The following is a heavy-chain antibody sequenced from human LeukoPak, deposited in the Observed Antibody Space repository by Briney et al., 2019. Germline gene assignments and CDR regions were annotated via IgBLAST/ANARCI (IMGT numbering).Heavy chain of an antibody. J-gene: IGHJ3*02. CDR3: ARDVWSNWAFDI. V-gene: IGHV1-69*06. CDR1: GGTFKNYA. D-gene: IGHD2-21*01. Sequence: SVKVSCKASGGTFKNYAISWVRQAPGQGLEWMGGIIPIFGTANYAQKFQGRVTITADKSTSTAYMELSSLRSEDMAVYYCARDVWSNWAFDIWGQGTMVTVSS. CDR2: IIPIFGTA.